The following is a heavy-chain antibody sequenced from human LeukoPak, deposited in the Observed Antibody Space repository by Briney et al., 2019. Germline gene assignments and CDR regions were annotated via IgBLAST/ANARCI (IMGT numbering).Heavy chain of an antibody. CDR2: INHSGST. D-gene: IGHD3-3*01. V-gene: IGHV4-34*01. CDR3: AKLWSGSNFQH. J-gene: IGHJ1*01. CDR1: GVSFSGYY. Sequence: PSEILSLTCAVYGVSFSGYYWSWIRQPPGKGLEWIGEINHSGSTNYNPSLKSRVTISVDTSKNQFSLKLSSVTAADTAVYYCAKLWSGSNFQHWGQGTLVTVSS.